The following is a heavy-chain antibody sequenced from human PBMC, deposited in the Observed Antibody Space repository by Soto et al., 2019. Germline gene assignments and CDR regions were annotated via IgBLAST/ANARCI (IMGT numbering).Heavy chain of an antibody. D-gene: IGHD3-9*01. J-gene: IGHJ4*02. CDR3: ARGVDDILTGYYMVDY. Sequence: QVQLQESGPGLVKPSQTLSLTCTVSGGSISSGGYYWSWIRQHPGKGLEWIGYIYYSGSTYYNPSLKTRVTISVYTSKNQFSLKLSSVTAADTAVYYCARGVDDILTGYYMVDYWGQGTLVTVSS. CDR1: GGSISSGGYY. CDR2: IYYSGST. V-gene: IGHV4-31*03.